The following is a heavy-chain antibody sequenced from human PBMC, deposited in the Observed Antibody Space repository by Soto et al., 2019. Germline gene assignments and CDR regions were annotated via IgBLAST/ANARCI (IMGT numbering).Heavy chain of an antibody. CDR3: TTDGGITMVRGRNGIGY. D-gene: IGHD3-10*01. CDR2: IKSKTDRGTT. J-gene: IGHJ4*02. Sequence: EVQLVESGGGLVKPGGSLRLSCAASGFTFSNAWMSWVRQAPGKGLEWVGRIKSKTDRGTTDYAAPVKGRFTISRDDLKNTLYLQMTSLKTEDTAVYYCTTDGGITMVRGRNGIGYWGQGTLVTVSS. CDR1: GFTFSNAW. V-gene: IGHV3-15*01.